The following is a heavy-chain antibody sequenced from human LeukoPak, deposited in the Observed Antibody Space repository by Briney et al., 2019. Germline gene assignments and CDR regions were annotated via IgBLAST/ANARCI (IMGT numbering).Heavy chain of an antibody. CDR2: INHSGST. Sequence: PSETLSLTCAVYGGSFSGYYWSWIRQPPGKGLEWIGEINHSGSTNYNPSLKSRVTISVDTSKNQFSLKLSSVTAADTAVYYCARVGRRFGELSSRAFDIWGQGTMVTVSS. V-gene: IGHV4-34*01. CDR1: GGSFSGYY. CDR3: ARVGRRFGELSSRAFDI. D-gene: IGHD3-10*01. J-gene: IGHJ3*02.